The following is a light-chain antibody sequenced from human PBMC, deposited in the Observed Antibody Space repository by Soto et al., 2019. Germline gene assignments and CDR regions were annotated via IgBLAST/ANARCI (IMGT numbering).Light chain of an antibody. J-gene: IGLJ1*01. CDR3: QSYDNSMSVYV. CDR1: SSNIGAHYD. Sequence: VLTQPPSVSGAPGQRVTISCTGSSSNIGAHYDVHWYQQLPGTAPKLLIYGNSNRPSGVPDRFSGSKSGTSASLAITGLQAEDEADYYCQSYDNSMSVYVLGNGTKVTVL. CDR2: GNS. V-gene: IGLV1-40*01.